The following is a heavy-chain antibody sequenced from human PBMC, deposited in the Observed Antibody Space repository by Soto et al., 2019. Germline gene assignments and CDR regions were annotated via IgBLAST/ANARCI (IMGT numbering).Heavy chain of an antibody. CDR1: GGSISSSSYY. V-gene: IGHV4-39*01. CDR2: VYYGGST. CDR3: AGGDYYHSSGYYFYYYTMDV. Sequence: LDLEESGPGLVKPSETLSLTCTVSGGSISSSSYYWGWIRQPPGKGLEWIGNVYYGGSTYYNPSLKSRVTISVETSKSQFSLKLSSVTAADTAVYYCAGGDYYHSSGYYFYYYTMDVWGQGTTVTVSS. D-gene: IGHD3-22*01. J-gene: IGHJ6*02.